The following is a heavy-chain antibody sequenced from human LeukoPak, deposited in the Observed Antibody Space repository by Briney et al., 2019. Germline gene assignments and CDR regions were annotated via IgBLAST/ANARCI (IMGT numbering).Heavy chain of an antibody. V-gene: IGHV1-8*01. J-gene: IGHJ6*02. D-gene: IGHD3-3*01. Sequence: RASVKVSCKASGYTFTSYDINWVRQATGQGLEWMGWMNPNSGNTGYAQKFQGRVTMTRNASISTAYMELSSLRSEDTAVYYCARVGVYYDFWSGYYEGGGYYYGMDVWGQGTTVTVSS. CDR3: ARVGVYYDFWSGYYEGGGYYYGMDV. CDR1: GYTFTSYD. CDR2: MNPNSGNT.